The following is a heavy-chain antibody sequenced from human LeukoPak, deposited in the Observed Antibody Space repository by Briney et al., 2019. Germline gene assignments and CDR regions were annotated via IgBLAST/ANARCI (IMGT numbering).Heavy chain of an antibody. CDR2: ITTTGDTV. CDR3: AREGRYFEDYYMDV. J-gene: IGHJ6*03. CDR1: RFTFSGFE. V-gene: IGHV3-48*03. D-gene: IGHD3-9*01. Sequence: GGSLRLSCAASRFTFSGFEMNWVRQAPGMGLEWISYITTTGDTVYYADSVKGRFTISRDNAKNSLYLQMNSLRAEDTAVYYCAREGRYFEDYYMDVWGKGTTVTISS.